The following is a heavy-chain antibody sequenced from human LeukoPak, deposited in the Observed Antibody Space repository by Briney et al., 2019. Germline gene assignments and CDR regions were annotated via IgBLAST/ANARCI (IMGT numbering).Heavy chain of an antibody. CDR1: GYTFTVYY. D-gene: IGHD5-18*01. CDR3: ASPSGYRRCYFAY. V-gene: IGHV1-2*02. J-gene: IGHJ4*02. Sequence: ASVKVSYKASGYTFTVYYMHWVRQAPGQGLEWMGWINPNSGRTNYAQKFQGRVTMTTDTSMSRAYMELSSLRSHDTPVYYCASPSGYRRCYFAYWGQGTLVTVSS. CDR2: INPNSGRT.